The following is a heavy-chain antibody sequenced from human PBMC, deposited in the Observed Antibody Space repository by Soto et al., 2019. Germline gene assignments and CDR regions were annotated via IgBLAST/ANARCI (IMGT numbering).Heavy chain of an antibody. CDR1: GGTFSSYT. V-gene: IGHV1-69*08. CDR3: ARDRDIVVVVAATRFHYGMDV. J-gene: IGHJ6*02. CDR2: IIPILGIA. Sequence: QVQLVQSGAEVKKPGSSVKVSCKASGGTFSSYTISWVRQAPGQGLEWMGRIIPILGIANYAQKFQGRVTITADKSTSTAYMGLSSLRSEDTAVYYCARDRDIVVVVAATRFHYGMDVWGQGTTVTVSS. D-gene: IGHD2-15*01.